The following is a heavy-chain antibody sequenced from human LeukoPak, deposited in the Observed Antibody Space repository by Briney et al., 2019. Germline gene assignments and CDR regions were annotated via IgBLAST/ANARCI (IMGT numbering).Heavy chain of an antibody. J-gene: IGHJ4*02. D-gene: IGHD4-23*01. V-gene: IGHV3-21*01. Sequence: GGSLRLSCAASGFTFSSYWMSWVRQAPGKGLEWVSSISSSSSYIYYADSVKGRFTISRDNAKNSLYLQMNSLRAEDTAVYYCARDPAGNPFDYWGQGTLVTVSS. CDR2: ISSSSSYI. CDR3: ARDPAGNPFDY. CDR1: GFTFSSYW.